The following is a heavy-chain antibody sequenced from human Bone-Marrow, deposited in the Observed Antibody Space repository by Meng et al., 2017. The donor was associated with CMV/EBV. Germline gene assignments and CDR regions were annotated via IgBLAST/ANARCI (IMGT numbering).Heavy chain of an antibody. Sequence: GGSLRLSCAASGFTFSSYSMHWVRQAPGKGLEWVAIISKDGSIKYYADSVEGRFTISRDNSRNTVYLQMNSLRFEDTAVFYCARDTGMFDYWGQGTLVTVSS. V-gene: IGHV3-30-3*01. CDR3: ARDTGMFDY. J-gene: IGHJ4*02. CDR1: GFTFSSYS. CDR2: ISKDGSIK. D-gene: IGHD7-27*01.